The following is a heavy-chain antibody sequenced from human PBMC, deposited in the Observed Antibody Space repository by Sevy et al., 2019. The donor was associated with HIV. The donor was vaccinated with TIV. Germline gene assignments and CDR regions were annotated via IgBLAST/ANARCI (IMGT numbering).Heavy chain of an antibody. CDR1: GDSVSSNSVA. J-gene: IGHJ4*02. CDR2: TYYRSTWHN. CDR3: ARTTSGWFDY. V-gene: IGHV6-1*01. Sequence: SQTLSLTRAISGDSVSSNSVAWNWIRQSPSSGLEWLGRTYYRSTWHNDYAVSVKSRITINPDTSKNQFSLQLNSVTPEDTAVYYCARTTSGWFDYWGQGTPVTVSS. D-gene: IGHD6-19*01.